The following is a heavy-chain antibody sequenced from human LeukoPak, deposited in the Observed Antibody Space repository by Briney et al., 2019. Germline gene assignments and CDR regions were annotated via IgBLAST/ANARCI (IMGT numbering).Heavy chain of an antibody. V-gene: IGHV3-74*01. CDR1: GFAFSSNW. Sequence: PGGSLRLSCAASGFAFSSNWMHWVRQTPGKGLVWVSRINSGGSGTSYADSVEGRFTISRDNAKNTLYLQMNSLKGEDTAVYYCARALHDYGDSYYFDYWGQGTLVTVSS. J-gene: IGHJ4*02. CDR3: ARALHDYGDSYYFDY. D-gene: IGHD4-17*01. CDR2: INSGGSGT.